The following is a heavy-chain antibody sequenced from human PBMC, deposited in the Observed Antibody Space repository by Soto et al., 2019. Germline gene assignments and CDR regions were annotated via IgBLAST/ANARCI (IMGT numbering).Heavy chain of an antibody. CDR2: IYYTGST. CDR3: ARSQGSSTSLEIYYYYYYGMDV. V-gene: IGHV4-59*01. J-gene: IGHJ6*02. D-gene: IGHD2-2*01. Sequence: PSETLSLTCTVSGGSISSYYWSWIRQPPGKGLEWIGYIYYTGSTNYNPSLKSRVTISVDTSKNQFSLSSLRSEDTAVYYCARSQGSSTSLEIYYYYYYGMDVWGQGTTVTVSS. CDR1: GGSISSYY.